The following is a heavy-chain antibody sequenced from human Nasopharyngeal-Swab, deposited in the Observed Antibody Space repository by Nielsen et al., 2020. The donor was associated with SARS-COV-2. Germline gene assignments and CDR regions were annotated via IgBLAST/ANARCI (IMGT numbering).Heavy chain of an antibody. CDR1: GGSFSGYY. D-gene: IGHD1-20*01. J-gene: IGHJ4*02. V-gene: IGHV4-34*01. CDR2: INHSGSI. Sequence: GSLRLSCAVYGGSFSGYYWSWIRQSPGKGLGWIGEINHSGSINYNLSLKSRVTISVETSKNQFSLKLSSVTAADTAVYYCARGRGITVTTPSPVFDYWGQGTLVTVSS. CDR3: ARGRGITVTTPSPVFDY.